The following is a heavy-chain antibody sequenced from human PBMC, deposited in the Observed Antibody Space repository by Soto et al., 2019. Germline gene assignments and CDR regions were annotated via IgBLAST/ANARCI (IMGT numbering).Heavy chain of an antibody. CDR3: ARDPLYGSGRYGMDV. J-gene: IGHJ6*02. D-gene: IGHD3-10*01. V-gene: IGHV4-31*03. CDR2: IYYSGST. CDR1: GGSISSGVYY. Sequence: PSETLSLTCTVSGGSISSGVYYWSWIRHHPGKGLEWIGYIYYSGSTYYNPSLKSRVTISVDTSKNQFSLKLSSVTAADTAVYYCARDPLYGSGRYGMDVWGQGTTVTVSS.